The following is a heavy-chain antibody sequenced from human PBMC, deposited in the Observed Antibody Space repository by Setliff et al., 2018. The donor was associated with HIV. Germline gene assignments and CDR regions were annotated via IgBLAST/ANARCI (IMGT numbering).Heavy chain of an antibody. CDR3: ARDPTGIATYQQASHMDA. J-gene: IGHJ6*03. Sequence: ASVQVSCKPPSYTFTAYSLHWVRQAPGQGLEWMGWINPKSGGTKYARNFEDRVTMTRDSSIRAGYMELSRLRPDDTAVYYCARDPTGIATYQQASHMDAWGTGTTVTVS. CDR2: INPKSGGT. V-gene: IGHV1-2*02. CDR1: SYTFTAYS. D-gene: IGHD6-13*01.